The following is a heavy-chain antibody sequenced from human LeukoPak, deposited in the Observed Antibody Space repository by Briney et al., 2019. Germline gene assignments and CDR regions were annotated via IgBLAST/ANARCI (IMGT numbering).Heavy chain of an antibody. V-gene: IGHV1-18*01. D-gene: IGHD6-13*01. CDR2: ISAYNGNT. J-gene: IGHJ4*02. Sequence: ASVKVSCKASGYTFTSYGISWVRQAPGQGLEWMGWISAYNGNTNYAHNLRDRVPMTTDTSTTTAYLELRSLTSDDTAVYYCAREAAAGVYFEYWGQGTLVTVSS. CDR3: AREAAAGVYFEY. CDR1: GYTFTSYG.